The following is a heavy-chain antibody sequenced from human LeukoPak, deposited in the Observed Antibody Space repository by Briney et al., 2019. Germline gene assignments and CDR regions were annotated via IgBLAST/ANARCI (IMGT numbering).Heavy chain of an antibody. Sequence: ASVKVSCKASVYTFTGYYMHWVRQAPGQGLEWMGRINPNSGGTNYAQKFQGRVTMTRGTSISTAYMELSRLRSDDTAVYYCARSSAVLPFDYWGQGTLVTVSS. J-gene: IGHJ4*02. CDR3: ARSSAVLPFDY. CDR2: INPNSGGT. CDR1: VYTFTGYY. V-gene: IGHV1-2*06.